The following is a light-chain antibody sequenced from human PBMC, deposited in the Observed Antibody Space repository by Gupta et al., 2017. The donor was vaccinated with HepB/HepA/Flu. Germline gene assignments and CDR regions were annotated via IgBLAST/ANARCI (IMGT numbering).Light chain of an antibody. V-gene: IGKV4-1*01. Sequence: DIVMTQTPLSLPVPLGERATIHCKSSQSVLHSSNGKNYLTWYQQKPGQPPKLLIYWASPRDFGVPDRFSGSGSGTEFTLTISSLEAEDVAVYYCRQCYESPLTFGGGTKVEIK. CDR2: WAS. CDR3: RQCYESPLT. J-gene: IGKJ4*01. CDR1: QSVLHSSNGKNY.